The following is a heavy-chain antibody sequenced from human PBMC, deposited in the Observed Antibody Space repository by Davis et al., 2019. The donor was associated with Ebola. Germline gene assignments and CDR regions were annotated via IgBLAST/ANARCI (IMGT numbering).Heavy chain of an antibody. J-gene: IGHJ5*02. CDR2: INPSGGST. D-gene: IGHD3-10*01. Sequence: ASVKVSCKASGYTFTSYYMHWVRQAPGQGLEWMGIINPSGGSTSYAQKFQGRVTMTRNTSISTAYMELSSLRSEDTAVYYCARGRISGLLWFGELSTYNWFDPWGQGTLVTVSS. CDR3: ARGRISGLLWFGELSTYNWFDP. V-gene: IGHV1-46*01. CDR1: GYTFTSYY.